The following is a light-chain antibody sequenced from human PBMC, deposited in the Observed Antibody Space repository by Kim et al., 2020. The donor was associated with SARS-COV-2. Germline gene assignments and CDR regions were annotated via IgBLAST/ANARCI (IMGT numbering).Light chain of an antibody. Sequence: DIQMTQSPSSLSASVGDRVTITCRASQGISNYLAWYQQKPGKVPKLLIYAASTLQSGVPSRVSGSGSGTDFTLTISSLQPEDVATYYCQKYNSAPLTFGGGTKVDSK. CDR3: QKYNSAPLT. CDR1: QGISNY. CDR2: AAS. J-gene: IGKJ4*01. V-gene: IGKV1-27*01.